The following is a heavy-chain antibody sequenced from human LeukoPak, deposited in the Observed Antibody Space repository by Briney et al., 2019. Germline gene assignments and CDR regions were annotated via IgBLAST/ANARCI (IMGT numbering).Heavy chain of an antibody. CDR3: ARNMATVVRVDS. J-gene: IGHJ5*01. Sequence: SETLSLTCAVSGYSISSGYYWGWIRQPPGRGLEWIGNIYHSGITYFKPSLRSRVTISIDTSKNQLSLKVNSVTAADTAVYYCARNMATVVRVDSWGQGTLVIVSS. V-gene: IGHV4-38-2*01. CDR1: GYSISSGYY. CDR2: IYHSGIT. D-gene: IGHD3-10*01.